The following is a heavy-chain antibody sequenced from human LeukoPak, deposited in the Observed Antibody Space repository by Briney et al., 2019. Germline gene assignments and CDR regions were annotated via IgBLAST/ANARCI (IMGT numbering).Heavy chain of an antibody. J-gene: IGHJ4*02. V-gene: IGHV3-30*03. D-gene: IGHD3-10*01. CDR1: GFTFSSYG. Sequence: PGGSLRLSCASSGFTFSSYGMHWVRQAPGKGLEWVAVISYDGSNKYYADSVKGRFTISRDNSKNTLYLQMNSLRAEDTAVYYCAMVSDGYWGQGTLVTVSS. CDR3: AMVSDGY. CDR2: ISYDGSNK.